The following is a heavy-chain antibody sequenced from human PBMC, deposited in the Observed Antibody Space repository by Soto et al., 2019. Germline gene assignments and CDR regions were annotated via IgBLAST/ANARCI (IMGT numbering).Heavy chain of an antibody. CDR1: GRSVSSGIYY. V-gene: IGHV4-61*01. D-gene: IGHD5-18*01. CDR3: ARPLYSYGPMDV. J-gene: IGHJ6*02. CDR2: LYYSGST. Sequence: SETLSVTCPVAGRSVSSGIYYWSWTRQPPGKGLGWVGYLYYSGSTNYNPPLKSRVTISVDTSKNQFSLKLSYVTAADTAVYYCARPLYSYGPMDVWGQGTTVTVSS.